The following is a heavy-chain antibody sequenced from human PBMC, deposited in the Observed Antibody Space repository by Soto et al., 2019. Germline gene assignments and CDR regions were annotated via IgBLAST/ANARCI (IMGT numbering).Heavy chain of an antibody. CDR3: ARESFSYDFWSGSIDY. CDR1: GFTFSSYG. V-gene: IGHV3-33*01. CDR2: IWYDGSNK. D-gene: IGHD3-3*01. Sequence: QVQLVESGGGVVQPGRSLRLSCAASGFTFSSYGMHWVRQAPGKGLEWVAVIWYDGSNKYYADSVKGRFTISRDNSTNTLYLQMNSLRAEDTAVYYCARESFSYDFWSGSIDYWGQGTLVTVCS. J-gene: IGHJ4*02.